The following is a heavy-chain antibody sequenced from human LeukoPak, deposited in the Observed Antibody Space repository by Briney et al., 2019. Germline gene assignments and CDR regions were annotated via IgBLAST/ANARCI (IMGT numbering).Heavy chain of an antibody. D-gene: IGHD3-16*01. CDR2: IYYSGST. Sequence: PSETLSLTCTVPGGSISSSSYYWGWIRQPPGKGLEWIGSIYYSGSTYYNPSLKSRVTISVDTSKSQFSLKLSSVTAADTAVYYCASDPSDWGSYSNWFDPWGQGTLVTVSS. CDR1: GGSISSSSYY. CDR3: ASDPSDWGSYSNWFDP. V-gene: IGHV4-39*01. J-gene: IGHJ5*02.